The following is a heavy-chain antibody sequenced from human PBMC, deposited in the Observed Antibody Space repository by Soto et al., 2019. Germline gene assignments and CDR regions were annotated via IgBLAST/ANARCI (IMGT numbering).Heavy chain of an antibody. CDR3: ARTAFYYDSNGYFFDY. D-gene: IGHD3-22*01. V-gene: IGHV3-33*01. CDR2: IWYDGSNK. J-gene: IGHJ4*02. Sequence: QVQLVESGGGVVQPGRSLRLSCAASGFTFSNYGMHWVRQAPGKGLEWVAVIWYDGSNKYYADSVKGRFTISRDNSKNTLYLQMNSLRAEDTAVYYCARTAFYYDSNGYFFDYWGQGTLVTVSP. CDR1: GFTFSNYG.